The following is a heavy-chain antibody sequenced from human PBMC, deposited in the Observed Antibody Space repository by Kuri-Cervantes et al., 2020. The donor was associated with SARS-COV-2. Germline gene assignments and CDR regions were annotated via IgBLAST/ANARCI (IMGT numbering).Heavy chain of an antibody. CDR1: GGSFSGYY. Sequence: SQTLSLTCAVYGGSFSGYYWSWIRQPPGKGLEWIGEINHSGSTNYNPSLKSRVTISVDTSKNQFSLKLSSVTAADTAVYYCARHRERAARPRKGAFDIWGQGTMVTVSS. V-gene: IGHV4-34*01. CDR3: ARHRERAARPRKGAFDI. J-gene: IGHJ3*02. D-gene: IGHD6-6*01. CDR2: INHSGST.